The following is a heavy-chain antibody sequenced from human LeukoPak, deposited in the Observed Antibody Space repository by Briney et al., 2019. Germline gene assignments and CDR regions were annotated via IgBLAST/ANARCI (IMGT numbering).Heavy chain of an antibody. D-gene: IGHD3-16*01. CDR2: INPNSGGT. Sequence: ASVKVSCKASGYTFTSYGISWVRQAPGQGLEWMGWINPNSGGTNYAQKFQGRVTMTRDTSISTAYMELSRLRSDDTAVYYCARDGFERLDYWGQGTLVTVSS. J-gene: IGHJ4*02. CDR1: GYTFTSYG. CDR3: ARDGFERLDY. V-gene: IGHV1-2*02.